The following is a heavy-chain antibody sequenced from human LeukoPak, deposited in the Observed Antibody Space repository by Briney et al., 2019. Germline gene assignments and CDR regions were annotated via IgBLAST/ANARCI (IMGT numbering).Heavy chain of an antibody. CDR3: ARESTPRRLDTAMVRSDY. V-gene: IGHV4-59*12. D-gene: IGHD5-18*01. CDR1: GGSMRTYY. CDR2: IYYTGGT. J-gene: IGHJ4*02. Sequence: PSETLSLTCTVSGGSMRTYYWSWIRQPPGKGLEWVGCIYYTGGTNYNPSLKSRITISVDTSKNQFSLKLSSVTAADTAVYYCARESTPRRLDTAMVRSDYWGQGTLVTVSS.